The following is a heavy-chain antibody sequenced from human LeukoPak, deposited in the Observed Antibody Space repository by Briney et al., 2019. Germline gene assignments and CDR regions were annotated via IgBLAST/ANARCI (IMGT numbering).Heavy chain of an antibody. CDR3: ARDGAVAGTAYPEY. J-gene: IGHJ4*02. CDR1: GYTVTSYG. CDR2: INPNSGGT. V-gene: IGHV1-2*02. Sequence: ASVKVSCKASGYTVTSYGISWVRQAPGQGLEWMGWINPNSGGTKYAQKFQGRVTMTRDTPISTAYMELSSLTSDDTALYYCARDGAVAGTAYPEYWGQGTLVTVSS. D-gene: IGHD6-19*01.